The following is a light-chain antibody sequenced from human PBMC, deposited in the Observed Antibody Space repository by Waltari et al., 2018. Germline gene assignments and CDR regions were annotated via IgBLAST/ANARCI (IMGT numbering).Light chain of an antibody. Sequence: QSVLTQPPSASGPPGPRVTISCSGSASHTRGNPANWYQQLPGKAPKLLIYRSDQRPSGVPDRFSGSKTGTSASLAISGLQSDDEADYFCASWDDSLNGHWVFGGGTKVTVL. CDR2: RSD. V-gene: IGLV1-44*01. CDR3: ASWDDSLNGHWV. CDR1: ASHTRGNP. J-gene: IGLJ3*02.